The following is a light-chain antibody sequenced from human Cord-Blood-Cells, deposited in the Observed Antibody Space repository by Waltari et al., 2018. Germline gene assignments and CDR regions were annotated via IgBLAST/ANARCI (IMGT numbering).Light chain of an antibody. V-gene: IGLV3-19*01. Sequence: SSELPQDPAVSVALGQPVRLTCQGDSLRSSYASWYQQKPGQAPVLVIYGKHNRPSGIPDRFSGSSSGNTASLTITGAQAEYEADYYCNSRDSSGNHVVFGGGTKLTVL. CDR3: NSRDSSGNHVV. J-gene: IGLJ2*01. CDR2: GKH. CDR1: SLRSSY.